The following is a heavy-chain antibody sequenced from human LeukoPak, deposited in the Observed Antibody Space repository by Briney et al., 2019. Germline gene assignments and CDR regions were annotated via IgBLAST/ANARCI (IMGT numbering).Heavy chain of an antibody. Sequence: SETLSLTCTVSGGSISSYYWSWIRQPPGKGLEWIGEIYHSGSTNYNPSLKSRVTISVDKSKNQFSLKLSSVTAADTAVYYCATFGGDAFDIWGQGTMVTVSS. V-gene: IGHV4-59*12. CDR1: GGSISSYY. J-gene: IGHJ3*02. CDR3: ATFGGDAFDI. D-gene: IGHD3-16*01. CDR2: IYHSGST.